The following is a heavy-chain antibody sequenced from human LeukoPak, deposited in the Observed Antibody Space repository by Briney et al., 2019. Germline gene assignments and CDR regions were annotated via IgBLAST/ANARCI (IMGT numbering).Heavy chain of an antibody. J-gene: IGHJ4*02. CDR3: ARASIAVAGRGIDY. V-gene: IGHV1-69*04. D-gene: IGHD6-19*01. Sequence: RASVKVSCKTSGYTFNNFGITWVRQAPGQGLEWMGRIIPILGIANYAQKLQGRVTITADKSTSTAYMELSSLRSEDTAVYYCARASIAVAGRGIDYWGQGTLVTVSS. CDR2: IIPILGIA. CDR1: GYTFNNFG.